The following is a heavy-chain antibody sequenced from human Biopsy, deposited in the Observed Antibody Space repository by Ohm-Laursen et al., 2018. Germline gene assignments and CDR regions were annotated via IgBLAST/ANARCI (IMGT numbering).Heavy chain of an antibody. J-gene: IGHJ4*02. CDR1: GFSVSSYD. V-gene: IGHV3-48*03. Sequence: SLRLSCAASGFSVSSYDMNWVRQAPGKGLEWISYLSSRGSNIYYADSVKGRFTVSRDNANNSLFLQMNSLRAEDTAVYYCARFPDFWSGYYVDSWGQGTLVTVSS. CDR2: LSSRGSNI. D-gene: IGHD3-3*01. CDR3: ARFPDFWSGYYVDS.